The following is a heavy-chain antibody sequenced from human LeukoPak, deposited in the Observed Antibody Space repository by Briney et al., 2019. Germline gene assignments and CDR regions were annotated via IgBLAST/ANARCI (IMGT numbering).Heavy chain of an antibody. CDR1: GFTVSSNY. Sequence: GGSLRLSCAASGFTVSSNYMTWVRQAPGKGLECVSVVYTGGSTYYADSVEGRFTISRDNSKNTLYLHMNSLRPEDTAVYYCARSFPYSSSAVDYWGQGTLVTVSS. CDR2: VYTGGST. D-gene: IGHD6-6*01. J-gene: IGHJ4*02. V-gene: IGHV3-66*01. CDR3: ARSFPYSSSAVDY.